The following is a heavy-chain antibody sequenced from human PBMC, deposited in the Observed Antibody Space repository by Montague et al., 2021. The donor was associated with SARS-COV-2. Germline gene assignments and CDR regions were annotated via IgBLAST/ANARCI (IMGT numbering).Heavy chain of an antibody. V-gene: IGHV4-39*07. CDR2: IYYSGST. Sequence: SETLSLTCTVSGGSISSSSYYWGWIRQPPGKGLEWIGSIYYSGSTYYNPSLKSRVTISVDTSKNQFSLKLCSVTAADTAVYYCASDYGDYGWGYYYGMDVWGQGTTVTVSS. J-gene: IGHJ6*02. D-gene: IGHD4-17*01. CDR1: GGSISSSSYY. CDR3: ASDYGDYGWGYYYGMDV.